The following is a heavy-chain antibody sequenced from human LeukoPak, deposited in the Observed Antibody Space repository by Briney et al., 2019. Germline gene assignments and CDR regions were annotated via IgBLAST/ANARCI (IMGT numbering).Heavy chain of an antibody. CDR3: ARGMIWLFDY. CDR1: GGTFSSYA. D-gene: IGHD3-9*01. Sequence: ASVKVSCKASGGTFSSYAISWVRQAPGQGLEWMGWINPNSGGTNYAQKFQGRVTMTRDTSISTAYMELSRLRSDDTAVYYCARGMIWLFDYWGQGTLVTVSS. V-gene: IGHV1-2*02. CDR2: INPNSGGT. J-gene: IGHJ4*02.